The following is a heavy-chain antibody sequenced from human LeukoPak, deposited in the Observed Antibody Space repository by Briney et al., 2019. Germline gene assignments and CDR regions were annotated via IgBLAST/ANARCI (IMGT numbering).Heavy chain of an antibody. CDR2: ISYDGSNK. J-gene: IGHJ4*02. V-gene: IGHV3-30-3*01. CDR1: GFTFSSYA. D-gene: IGHD5-12*01. Sequence: GGSLRLSCAASGFTFSSYAMHWVRQAPGKGLEWVAVISYDGSNKHYADSVKGRFTISRDNSKNTLYLQMNSLRAEDTAVYYCARGGDYWGQGTLVTVSS. CDR3: ARGGDY.